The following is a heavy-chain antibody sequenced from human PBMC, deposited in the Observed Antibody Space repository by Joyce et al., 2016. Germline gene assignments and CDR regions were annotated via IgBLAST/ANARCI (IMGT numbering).Heavy chain of an antibody. D-gene: IGHD3-16*01. V-gene: IGHV3-21*01. CDR1: GSTFSSSS. CDR2: ISATSYYI. Sequence: QLVESGGGVVKAGGSLRLSCEASGSTFSSSSMSCVRQAPGKGLEWVAAISATSYYIFHAETVRGRFTVSRDNAKKTLYLQMNSLRAEDSAVFYCARGGISYYYAMDVWGQGTTVTVSS. J-gene: IGHJ6*02. CDR3: ARGGISYYYAMDV.